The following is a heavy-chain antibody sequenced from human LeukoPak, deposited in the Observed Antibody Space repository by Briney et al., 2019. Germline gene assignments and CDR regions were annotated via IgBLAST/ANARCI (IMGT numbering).Heavy chain of an antibody. V-gene: IGHV4-30-2*03. D-gene: IGHD4-17*01. CDR2: IYHSGST. Sequence: SETLSLTCVVSGDSISSGGYSWSWIRQPPGKGLEWIGSIYHSGSTYYNPSLKSRVTISVDTSKNQFSLKLSSVTAADTAVYYCARLDGDYAYYYYYMDVWGKGTTVTVSS. CDR1: GDSISSGGYS. CDR3: ARLDGDYAYYYYYMDV. J-gene: IGHJ6*03.